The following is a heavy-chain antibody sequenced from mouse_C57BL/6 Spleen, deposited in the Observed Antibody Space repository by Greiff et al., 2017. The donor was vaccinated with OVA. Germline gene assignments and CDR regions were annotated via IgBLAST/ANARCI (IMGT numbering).Heavy chain of an antibody. Sequence: VQLLQSGAELVKPGASVKISCKASGYAFSSYWMNWVKQRPGQGLEWIGQIYPGDGDTNYNGKFKGKATLTADKSSSTAYMQLSSLTSEDAAVYCSGRGGRSLYFDYWGQGTTLTVAS. V-gene: IGHV1-80*01. CDR3: GRGGRSLYFDY. CDR2: IYPGDGDT. J-gene: IGHJ2*01. D-gene: IGHD1-1*01. CDR1: GYAFSSYW.